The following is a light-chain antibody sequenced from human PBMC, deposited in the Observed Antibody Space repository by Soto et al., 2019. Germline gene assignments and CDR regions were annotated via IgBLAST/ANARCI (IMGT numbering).Light chain of an antibody. CDR3: LQDYNYPWT. Sequence: AIQMTQSPCSLSASVGDRVTITCRASQGIRNDLGWYQQKPGKAPKLLIYAASSLQSGVPSRFSGSGSATDFTLTISSLQPEDFATYYCLQDYNYPWTFGQGTKVDIK. J-gene: IGKJ1*01. CDR2: AAS. V-gene: IGKV1-6*01. CDR1: QGIRND.